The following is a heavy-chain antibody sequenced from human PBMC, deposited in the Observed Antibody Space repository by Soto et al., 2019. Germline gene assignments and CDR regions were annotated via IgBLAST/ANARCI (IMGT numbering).Heavy chain of an antibody. V-gene: IGHV4-34*01. D-gene: IGHD2-15*01. CDR1: GGSFSGYY. J-gene: IGHJ6*02. Sequence: PSETLSLTCAVYGGSFSGYYWSWIRQPPGKGLEWIGEINHSGSTNYNPSLKSRATISVDTSKNQFSLKLTSVTAADTAVYYCTRDGFCSGGTCSYYYAMDVWGQGTTVTVSS. CDR3: TRDGFCSGGTCSYYYAMDV. CDR2: INHSGST.